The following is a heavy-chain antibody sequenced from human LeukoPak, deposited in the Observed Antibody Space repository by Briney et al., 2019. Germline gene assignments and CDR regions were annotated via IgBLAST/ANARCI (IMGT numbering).Heavy chain of an antibody. CDR1: GFTFTSSW. CDR2: IKTDGSDK. Sequence: GGSLRLSCVASGFTFTSSWMSWVRQAPGKGLEWVANIKTDGSDKYYVDSVKGRFTISRDNAKNSLYLQMNSLGVEDTAVYYCARNRLRLESWGQGILVTVSS. V-gene: IGHV3-7*01. D-gene: IGHD2/OR15-2a*01. J-gene: IGHJ4*02. CDR3: ARNRLRLES.